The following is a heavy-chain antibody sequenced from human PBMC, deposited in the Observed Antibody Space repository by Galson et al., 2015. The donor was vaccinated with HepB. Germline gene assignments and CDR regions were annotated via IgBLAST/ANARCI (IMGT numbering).Heavy chain of an antibody. V-gene: IGHV3-53*01. J-gene: IGHJ6*02. CDR2: IYSGGST. D-gene: IGHD3-3*01. CDR1: GFTVSSNY. Sequence: SLRLSCAASGFTVSSNYMSWVRQAPGKGLEWVSVIYSGGSTYYADSVKGRFTISRDNSKNTLYLQMNSLRAEDTAVYYCARDRRDFWSGRGTLYYGTDVWGQGTTVTVSS. CDR3: ARDRRDFWSGRGTLYYGTDV.